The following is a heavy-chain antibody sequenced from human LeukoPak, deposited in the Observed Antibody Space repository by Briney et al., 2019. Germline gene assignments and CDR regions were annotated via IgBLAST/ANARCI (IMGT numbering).Heavy chain of an antibody. CDR1: GGTLSSYA. V-gene: IGHV1-69*05. Sequence: GASVKDSCKPPGGTLSSYAISWVRHALGQGVEWMGGIIAIFGTANYAQKFRGRVTITTDGSTSTDSMELSSPRSEDTAVYYCASHDYWGQGTLVTVSS. CDR3: ASHDY. CDR2: IIAIFGTA. J-gene: IGHJ4*02.